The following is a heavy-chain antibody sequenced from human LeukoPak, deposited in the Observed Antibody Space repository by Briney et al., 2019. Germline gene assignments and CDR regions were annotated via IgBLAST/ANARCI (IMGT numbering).Heavy chain of an antibody. CDR3: ARVDVSTWSHFDN. Sequence: SETLSLTCTVSGGSISSYYWSWIRQPPGKGLEWIGYIYYSGSTNYNPSLKSRVTISVDTSNNQFSLNLNYVTAADTAVYYCARVDVSTWSHFDNWGQGTLVTVPS. CDR1: GGSISSYY. V-gene: IGHV4-59*12. D-gene: IGHD6-13*01. CDR2: IYYSGST. J-gene: IGHJ4*02.